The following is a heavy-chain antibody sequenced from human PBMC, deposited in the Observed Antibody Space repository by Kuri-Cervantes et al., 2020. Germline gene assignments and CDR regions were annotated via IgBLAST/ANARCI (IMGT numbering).Heavy chain of an antibody. CDR3: AREYYYDSSGPSTHDAFDI. J-gene: IGHJ3*02. D-gene: IGHD3-22*01. Sequence: LALTCEASGYTYSRSSMNWVRQAPGKGLEWVSSISSSCSYIYYADSVKGQFTISRDNDKNSLYLQMNSLRAEDTAVYYCAREYYYDSSGPSTHDAFDIWGQGTMVTVSS. V-gene: IGHV3-21*01. CDR2: ISSSCSYI. CDR1: GYTYSRSS.